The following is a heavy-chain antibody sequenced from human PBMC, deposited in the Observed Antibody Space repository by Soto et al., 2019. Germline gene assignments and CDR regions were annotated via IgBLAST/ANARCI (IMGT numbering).Heavy chain of an antibody. CDR2: IYHSGST. V-gene: IGHV4-4*02. J-gene: IGHJ6*02. D-gene: IGHD3-10*01. Sequence: PSETLSLTCAVSGGSISSSNWWSWVRQPPGKGLEWIGEIYHSGSTNYNPSLKSRVTISVDKSKNQFSLKLSSVTAADTAVYYCARVHGSGSHSYGMDVWGQGTTVTLSS. CDR1: GGSISSSNW. CDR3: ARVHGSGSHSYGMDV.